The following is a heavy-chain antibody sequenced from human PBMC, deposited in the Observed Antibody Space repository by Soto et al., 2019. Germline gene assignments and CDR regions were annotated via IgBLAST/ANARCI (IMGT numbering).Heavy chain of an antibody. D-gene: IGHD3-22*01. CDR1: GYSFTSYW. V-gene: IGHV5-51*01. CDR3: ARLPPYYYDSSGYRPYYYYGMDV. Sequence: RGESLKISCKGSGYSFTSYWIGWVRQMPGKGLEWMGIIYPGDSDTRYSPSFQGQVTISADKSISTAYLQWSSLKASDTAMYYCARLPPYYYDSSGYRPYYYYGMDVWGQGTTVTVSS. J-gene: IGHJ6*02. CDR2: IYPGDSDT.